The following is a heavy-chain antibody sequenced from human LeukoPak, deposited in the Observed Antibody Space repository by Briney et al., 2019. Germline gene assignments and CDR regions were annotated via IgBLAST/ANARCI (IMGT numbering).Heavy chain of an antibody. V-gene: IGHV4-4*09. J-gene: IGHJ4*02. CDR2: IYTTGST. CDR3: ARRNSYISSFDY. D-gene: IGHD3-16*01. CDR1: GGSVTLFY. Sequence: ETLSLTCTVSGGSVTLFYWSWIRQSPGKGLEWIGYIYTTGSTSYNPSLKSRVTISLNTFENQFSLKLDSVTAADTAVYYCARRNSYISSFDYWGQGTLVTVSS.